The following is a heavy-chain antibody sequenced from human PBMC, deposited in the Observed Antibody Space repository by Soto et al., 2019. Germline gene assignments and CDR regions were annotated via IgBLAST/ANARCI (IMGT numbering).Heavy chain of an antibody. D-gene: IGHD6-6*01. CDR1: GFTFSSYS. J-gene: IGHJ6*02. Sequence: GGSLRLSCAASGFTFSSYSMNWIRQAPGKGLEWVSYISSSGSTIYYADSVKGRFTISRDNAKNSLYLQMNSLRAEDTAVYYCAREVRIAARPDYYYGMDVWGQGTTVTVSS. V-gene: IGHV3-48*04. CDR2: ISSSGSTI. CDR3: AREVRIAARPDYYYGMDV.